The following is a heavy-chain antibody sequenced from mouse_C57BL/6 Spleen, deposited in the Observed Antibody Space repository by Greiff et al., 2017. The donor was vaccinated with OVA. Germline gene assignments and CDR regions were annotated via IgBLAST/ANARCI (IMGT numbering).Heavy chain of an antibody. J-gene: IGHJ2*01. CDR3: ARDWDLSFDY. Sequence: VKLQQPGAELVRPGSSVKLSCKASGYTFTSYWMDWVKQRPGQGLEWIGNIYPSDSETHYNQKFKDKATLTVDKSSSTAYMQLSSLTSEDSAVYYCARDWDLSFDYWGQGTTLTVSS. CDR1: GYTFTSYW. CDR2: IYPSDSET. V-gene: IGHV1-61*01. D-gene: IGHD4-1*01.